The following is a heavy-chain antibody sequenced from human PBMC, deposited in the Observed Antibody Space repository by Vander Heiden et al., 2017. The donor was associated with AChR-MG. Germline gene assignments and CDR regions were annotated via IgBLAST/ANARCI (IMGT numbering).Heavy chain of an antibody. CDR3: ARDRGSYSDY. CDR2: INPDTGGT. Sequence: QVQLAQSGAEVKKPGASVTVSCRAFGYSFTAYYLHWVRQAPGQGLEWMGWINPDTGGTTYAQKFQGRVTMTRDTSISTVYMELSRLTSDDTAVYYCARDRGSYSDYWGQGTLVTVSS. D-gene: IGHD1-26*01. J-gene: IGHJ4*02. V-gene: IGHV1-2*02. CDR1: GYSFTAYY.